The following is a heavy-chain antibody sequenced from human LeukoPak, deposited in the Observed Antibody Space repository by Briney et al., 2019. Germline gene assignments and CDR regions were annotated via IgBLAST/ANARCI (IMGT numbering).Heavy chain of an antibody. D-gene: IGHD3-9*01. V-gene: IGHV3-15*01. CDR2: IKSKTDGGTT. CDR3: ARDLYYDILTDPPAFRDFDY. J-gene: IGHJ4*02. CDR1: GFTFSNAW. Sequence: GGSLRLSCAASGFTFSNAWMSWVRQAPGKGLEWVGRIKSKTDGGTTDYAAPVKGRFTISRDNAKNSLYLQMNSLGAEDTAVYYCARDLYYDILTDPPAFRDFDYWGQGTLVTVSS.